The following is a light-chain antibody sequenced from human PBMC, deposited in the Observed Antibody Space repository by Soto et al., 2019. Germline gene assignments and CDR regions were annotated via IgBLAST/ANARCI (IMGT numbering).Light chain of an antibody. CDR3: QQWKNWPPIT. J-gene: IGKJ1*01. V-gene: IGKV3D-20*02. CDR2: GAS. Sequence: EIVLTQSPGTLSLSPGEKATLSCRASRSVSNNYLAWYQQEPGQAPRLLIYGASNRATGVPVRFSGTGSGTVFTLTIGSLEPEDSALYYCQQWKNWPPITFGQGTKVDIK. CDR1: RSVSNNY.